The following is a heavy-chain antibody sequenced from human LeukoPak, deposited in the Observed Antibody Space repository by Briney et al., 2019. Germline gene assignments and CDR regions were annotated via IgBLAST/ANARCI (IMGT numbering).Heavy chain of an antibody. V-gene: IGHV1-18*01. CDR2: ISAYNGNT. CDR3: ARGSGIATGGDY. Sequence: ASVKVSCKASGYTFTSYGISWVRQAPGQGLEWMGWISAYNGNTNYAQTLQGRVTMTTDTSTSTAYMELRSLRSGDKATYYCARGSGIATGGDYWGQGTLVTVSS. D-gene: IGHD6-13*01. J-gene: IGHJ4*02. CDR1: GYTFTSYG.